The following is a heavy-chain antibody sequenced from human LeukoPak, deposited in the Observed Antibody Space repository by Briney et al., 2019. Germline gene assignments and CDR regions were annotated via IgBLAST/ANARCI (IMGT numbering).Heavy chain of an antibody. J-gene: IGHJ3*02. D-gene: IGHD3-10*01. CDR1: GYTFTAYS. CDR2: SNPNSGGT. V-gene: IGHV1-2*02. CDR3: ARDLDYYGSGSFFNI. Sequence: ASVNVSCKASGYTFTAYSMHWVRQAPGQGLEWMGWSNPNSGGTNYAQKFQGRVTMTRDTSITTAYMELSRLRSDDTAVYYCARDLDYYGSGSFFNIWGQGTMVTVSS.